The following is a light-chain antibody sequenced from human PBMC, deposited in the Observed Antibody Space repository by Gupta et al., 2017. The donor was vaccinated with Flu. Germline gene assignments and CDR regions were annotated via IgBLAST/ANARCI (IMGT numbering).Light chain of an antibody. CDR2: DAS. J-gene: IGKJ5*01. Sequence: EILLTQSPGTLSLSPGQRATLSCRASQSISSSDLAWYQQKPGQAPRLLMFDASSRATGIPDRFSGSGSATDFTLTISRLEPEDFAVYYCQQYGRAPRSFGQGTRLDIE. CDR1: QSISSSD. CDR3: QQYGRAPRS. V-gene: IGKV3-20*01.